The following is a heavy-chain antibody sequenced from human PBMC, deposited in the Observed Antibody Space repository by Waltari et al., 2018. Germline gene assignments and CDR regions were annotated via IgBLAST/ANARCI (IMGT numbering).Heavy chain of an antibody. V-gene: IGHV1-2*02. CDR2: INPNTGGT. CDR3: ARQAARNFDY. CDR1: GYTFIGYY. Sequence: VQLVQSGAEVKKPGASVNVSCKASGYTFIGYYIHWVRQAPGQGLEWMGWINPNTGGTKYAQKYQGRVTLTRDTSISTAYMELSSLGSDDMAVFYCARQAARNFDYWGQGTLVTVSS. J-gene: IGHJ4*02.